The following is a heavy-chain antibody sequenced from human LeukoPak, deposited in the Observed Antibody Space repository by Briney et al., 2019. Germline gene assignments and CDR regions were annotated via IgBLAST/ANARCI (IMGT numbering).Heavy chain of an antibody. V-gene: IGHV4-59*01. Sequence: SETLSLTCTVAGRSISSYYWSWIRQPPGKGLEWIGSIYYSGSTTYNPYLKSRVTISVDTSKNQFSLKLSTVTAADTAVYYCARVTYTGSYPNWFDSWGQGTLVTVSS. CDR2: IYYSGST. CDR1: GRSISSYY. D-gene: IGHD1-26*01. CDR3: ARVTYTGSYPNWFDS. J-gene: IGHJ5*01.